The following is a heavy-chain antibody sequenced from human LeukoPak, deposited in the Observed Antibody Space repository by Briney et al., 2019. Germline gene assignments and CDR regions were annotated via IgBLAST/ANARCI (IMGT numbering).Heavy chain of an antibody. CDR3: ALGGFDY. Sequence: PGGSLRLSCAASEFTFSSYAMSWVRQAPGKGLEWVSTISGSGSSTYYADSVKGRFTISRDSSKNTLYLQMNSPRAEDTAVYYCALGGFDYWGQGTLVTVSS. D-gene: IGHD3-3*02. J-gene: IGHJ4*02. V-gene: IGHV3-23*01. CDR2: ISGSGSST. CDR1: EFTFSSYA.